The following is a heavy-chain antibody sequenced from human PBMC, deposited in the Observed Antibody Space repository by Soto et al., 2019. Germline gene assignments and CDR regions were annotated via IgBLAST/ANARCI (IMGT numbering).Heavy chain of an antibody. Sequence: SETLSLTCTVSGGSISSYYWSWIRQPPGKGLEWIGYIYYSGSTNYNPSLKSRVTISVDTSKDQFSLKLSSVTAADTAVYYCASRHSSPYFDYWGQGTLVTVSS. CDR1: GGSISSYY. CDR3: ASRHSSPYFDY. D-gene: IGHD6-13*01. CDR2: IYYSGST. V-gene: IGHV4-59*01. J-gene: IGHJ4*02.